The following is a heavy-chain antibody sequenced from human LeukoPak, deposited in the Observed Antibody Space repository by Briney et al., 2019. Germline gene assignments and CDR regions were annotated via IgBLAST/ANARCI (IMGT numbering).Heavy chain of an antibody. J-gene: IGHJ4*02. Sequence: PGGSLRLSCAASGFTFSTYSMNWVRQAPGKGLEWVSSISSSSYIDYADSVKGRFTISRDNAKNSLYLQMNSLRTDDTAVYYCARAQYQLLPMSDYWGQGTLVTVSS. CDR1: GFTFSTYS. CDR3: ARAQYQLLPMSDY. D-gene: IGHD2-2*01. CDR2: ISSSSYI. V-gene: IGHV3-21*01.